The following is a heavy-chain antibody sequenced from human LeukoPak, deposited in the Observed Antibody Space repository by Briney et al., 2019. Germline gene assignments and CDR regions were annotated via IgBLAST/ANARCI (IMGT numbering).Heavy chain of an antibody. V-gene: IGHV4-34*01. CDR3: ARGGVASIVVVPALYGMDV. Sequence: SETLSLTCAVYGGSFSGYYWSWIRQPRGKGLEWIGEINHSGSTNYNPSLKSRVTISVDTSKNQFSLKLSSVTAADTAVYYCARGGVASIVVVPALYGMDVWGQGTTVTVSS. J-gene: IGHJ6*02. CDR2: INHSGST. CDR1: GGSFSGYY. D-gene: IGHD2-2*01.